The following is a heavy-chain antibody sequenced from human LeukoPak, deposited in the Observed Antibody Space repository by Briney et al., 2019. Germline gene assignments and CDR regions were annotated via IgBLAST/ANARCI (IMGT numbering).Heavy chain of an antibody. V-gene: IGHV3-23*01. D-gene: IGHD3-10*01. CDR1: GFTFSSYA. CDR2: ISGSGGST. CDR3: ANSLGGPSYFDY. Sequence: PGGSLRLSCAASGFTFSSYAMSWVRQAPGKGLEWVSAISGSGGSTYYADSAKGRFTISRDNSKNTLYLQMNSLRAEDTAVYYCANSLGGPSYFDYWGQGTLVTVSS. J-gene: IGHJ4*02.